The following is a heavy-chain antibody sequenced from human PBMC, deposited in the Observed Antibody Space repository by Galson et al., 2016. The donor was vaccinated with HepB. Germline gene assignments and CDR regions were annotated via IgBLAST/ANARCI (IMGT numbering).Heavy chain of an antibody. CDR1: GSTFEDYS. D-gene: IGHD3-10*01. V-gene: IGHV3-43*01. CDR3: TKEGDGSGSFFDY. J-gene: IGHJ4*02. CDR2: ISWDGDIT. Sequence: SLRLSCAASGSTFEDYSMHWVRQAPGKGLEWISLISWDGDITYYAESVEGRFTVSRDNSKSSLYLQLNDLRTDDTALYYCTKEGDGSGSFFDYWGQGTLVTVSS.